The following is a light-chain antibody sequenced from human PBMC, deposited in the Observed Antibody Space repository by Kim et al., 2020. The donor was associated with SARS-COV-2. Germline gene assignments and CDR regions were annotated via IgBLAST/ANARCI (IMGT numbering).Light chain of an antibody. CDR3: CSDNGHLTWV. J-gene: IGLJ3*02. CDR1: SSAVGGYNR. CDR2: EDY. Sequence: QSVLTQPRSVSGAPGQSVTISCTAPSSAVGGYNRVSWYQHQPGKAPRLLVYEDYNRPSGVPDRFSGSKSGNTASLTISGLQAEDEAHYYCCSDNGHLTWVFGGGTQLTVL. V-gene: IGLV2-11*01.